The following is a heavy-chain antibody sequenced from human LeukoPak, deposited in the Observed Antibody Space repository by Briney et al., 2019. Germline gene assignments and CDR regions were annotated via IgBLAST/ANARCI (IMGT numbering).Heavy chain of an antibody. Sequence: SETLSLTCAVYGGSFSGYYWSWIRQPPGKGLEWIGEINHSGSTNYNPSLKSRVTISVDTSKNQFSLKLSSVTAADTAVYYCARLDYDFWSGYRNWFDPWGQGTLVTVSS. D-gene: IGHD3-3*01. J-gene: IGHJ5*02. V-gene: IGHV4-34*01. CDR1: GGSFSGYY. CDR2: INHSGST. CDR3: ARLDYDFWSGYRNWFDP.